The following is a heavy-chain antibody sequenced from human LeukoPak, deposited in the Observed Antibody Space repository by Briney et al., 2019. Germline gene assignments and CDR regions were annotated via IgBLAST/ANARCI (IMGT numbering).Heavy chain of an antibody. J-gene: IGHJ6*03. CDR2: IYTSGST. CDR3: ARDGDIAARRTHYYYYYMDV. V-gene: IGHV4-61*02. D-gene: IGHD2-15*01. Sequence: PSETLSLTCTVSGGSISSGSYHWSWIRQPAGKGLEWIGRIYTSGSTDYNPSLKSRVTISLDTSKNQFSLKLSSVTAADTAVYYCARDGDIAARRTHYYYYYMDVWGKGTTVTISS. CDR1: GGSISSGSYH.